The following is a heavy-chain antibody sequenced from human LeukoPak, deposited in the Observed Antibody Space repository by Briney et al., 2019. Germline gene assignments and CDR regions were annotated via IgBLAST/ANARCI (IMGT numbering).Heavy chain of an antibody. D-gene: IGHD2-2*01. V-gene: IGHV3-48*01. CDR1: GLTFSSYS. Sequence: GGSLRLSCAASGLTFSSYSMNWVRQAPGKGLEWVSYISSRSDIIHYADSVKGRFTISRDNAKNSLYLQMISLRAEVTAVYYCAPSISSSTTCYLDYLGQGTLVTVSS. CDR2: ISSRSDII. J-gene: IGHJ4*02. CDR3: APSISSSTTCYLDY.